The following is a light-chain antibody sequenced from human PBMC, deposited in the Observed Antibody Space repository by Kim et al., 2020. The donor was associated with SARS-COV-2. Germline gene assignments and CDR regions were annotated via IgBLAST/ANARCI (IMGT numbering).Light chain of an antibody. CDR2: GAS. CDR1: QSVKNN. J-gene: IGKJ4*01. V-gene: IGKV3-15*01. Sequence: IVMTQSPATLSVSPGERVTLSCRASQSVKNNLAWYQQKPGQAPRLLIYGASTRATGIPARFSGSGSGTEFTLTISSLQSEDFAVYYCQQYNNWPLNFGGGTKVDIK. CDR3: QQYNNWPLN.